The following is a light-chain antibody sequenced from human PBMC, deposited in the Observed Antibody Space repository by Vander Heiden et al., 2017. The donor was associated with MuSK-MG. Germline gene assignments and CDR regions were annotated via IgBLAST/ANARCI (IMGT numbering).Light chain of an antibody. CDR2: DAS. Sequence: ENVLTQSPATLSLSPGEIATLSCRASQSVGNYLVWYQQKPGQAPRLLIYDASDRANGVPARFSGSGAGTDFTLTISSREPEDFAVYYCHQRRNCPFTVGGGTKVESK. CDR1: QSVGNY. V-gene: IGKV3-11*01. CDR3: HQRRNCPFT. J-gene: IGKJ4*02.